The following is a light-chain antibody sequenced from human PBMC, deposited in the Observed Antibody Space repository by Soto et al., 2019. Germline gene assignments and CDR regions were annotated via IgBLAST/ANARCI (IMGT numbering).Light chain of an antibody. V-gene: IGKV3D-15*01. J-gene: IGKJ4*01. Sequence: EIVLTHSPGTLSLSPGERVTLSCMASQSVSNKLAWYQQKPGQAPRLLISDTSTRATGIPARFSGSGSGTEFTLTVSSLQSEDFALYFCHQYDHWPLTFGGGTKVDI. CDR1: QSVSNK. CDR3: HQYDHWPLT. CDR2: DTS.